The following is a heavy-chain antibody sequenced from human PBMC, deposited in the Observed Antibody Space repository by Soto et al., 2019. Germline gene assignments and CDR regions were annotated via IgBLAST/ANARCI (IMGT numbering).Heavy chain of an antibody. CDR2: IYYSGRT. CDR1: GGSISSSSYY. J-gene: IGHJ4*02. D-gene: IGHD3-3*01. V-gene: IGHV4-39*01. CDR3: ARHPIRCLEWLLPGGYFDY. Sequence: QLQLQESGPGLVKPSETLSLTCTVSGGSISSSSYYWGWIRQPPGKGLEWIGSIYYSGRTYYNPALKSRGTISVDTYKNQFSLKLSSVTAADTAVYYCARHPIRCLEWLLPGGYFDYWGQGTLVTVSS.